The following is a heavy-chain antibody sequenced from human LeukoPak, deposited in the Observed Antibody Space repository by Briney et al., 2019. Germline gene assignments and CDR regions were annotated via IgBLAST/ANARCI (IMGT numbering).Heavy chain of an antibody. CDR3: ARSGGTIFGVVITGYYYYGMDV. J-gene: IGHJ6*02. CDR1: GYTFTSYG. CDR2: ISAYNGNT. D-gene: IGHD3-3*01. V-gene: IGHV1-18*01. Sequence: ASVKVSCKASGYTFTSYGISWVRQAPGQGLEWMGWISAYNGNTNYAQKLQGRVTMTTDTSTSTAYMELRSLRSDDTAVCYCARSGGTIFGVVITGYYYYGMDVWGQGTTVTVSS.